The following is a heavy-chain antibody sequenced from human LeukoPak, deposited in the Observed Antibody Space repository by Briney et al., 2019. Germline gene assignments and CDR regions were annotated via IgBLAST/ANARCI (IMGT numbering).Heavy chain of an antibody. CDR2: INSDGSST. CDR3: ARYYEFWSGYHFDD. D-gene: IGHD3-3*01. Sequence: PGGSLTLSCAAAGFTFSSEWRHWVSHAPGKGRVWVLRINSDGSSTTYADSGKGRFTTARDNGTNTMYLQMNRHGAADAAVSYCARYYEFWSGYHFDDSGEGALVTVSS. J-gene: IGHJ4*02. V-gene: IGHV3-74*03. CDR1: GFTFSSEW.